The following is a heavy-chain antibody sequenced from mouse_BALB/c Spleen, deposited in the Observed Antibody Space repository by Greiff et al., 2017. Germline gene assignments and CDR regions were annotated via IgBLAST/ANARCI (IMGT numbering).Heavy chain of an antibody. CDR3: ARGGYYYGSSDWFAY. CDR2: IWGDGST. J-gene: IGHJ3*01. V-gene: IGHV2-6-7*01. CDR1: GFSLTGYG. D-gene: IGHD1-1*01. Sequence: VQLVESGPGLVAPSQSLSITCTVSGFSLTGYGVNWVRQPPGKGLEWLGMIWGDGSTDYNSALKSRLSISKDNSKSQVFLKMNSLQTDDTARYYCARGGYYYGSSDWFAYWGQGTLVTVSA.